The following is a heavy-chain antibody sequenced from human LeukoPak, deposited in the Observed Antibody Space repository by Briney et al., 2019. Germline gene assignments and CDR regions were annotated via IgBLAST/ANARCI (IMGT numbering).Heavy chain of an antibody. CDR2: ISHTGSA. J-gene: IGHJ4*02. CDR3: ARGGRLMVAASYFDY. V-gene: IGHV4-38-2*01. CDR1: GYSISSGFS. D-gene: IGHD2-15*01. Sequence: PSETLSLTCAVSGYSISSGFSWGWIRQPPGKGLEWIGTISHTGSAYHNPSFKSRVTISVDTSKNQFSLKLPSVTATDTAIYYCARGGRLMVAASYFDYWGQGMLVIVSS.